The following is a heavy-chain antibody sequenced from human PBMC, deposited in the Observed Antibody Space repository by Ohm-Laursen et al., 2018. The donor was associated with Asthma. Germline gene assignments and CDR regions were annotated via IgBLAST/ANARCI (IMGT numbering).Heavy chain of an antibody. Sequence: SQTLSLTCTVSGGSISSGGYYWSWIRQHPGKALEWIGHIYNSGSTHYIPSLESRLTMSIDTSKNQFSLKLSSVTAADTAVYYCARGHDILTGFLPCYFDYWGQGTLVTVSS. CDR3: ARGHDILTGFLPCYFDY. D-gene: IGHD3-9*01. CDR1: GGSISSGGYY. V-gene: IGHV4-31*03. J-gene: IGHJ4*02. CDR2: IYNSGST.